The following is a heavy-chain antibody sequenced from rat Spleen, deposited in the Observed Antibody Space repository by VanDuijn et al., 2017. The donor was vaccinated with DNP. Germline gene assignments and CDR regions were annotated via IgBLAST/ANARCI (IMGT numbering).Heavy chain of an antibody. V-gene: IGHV3-1*01. Sequence: EVQLQESGSGLVKPSQSLSLTCSVTGYSITSNYWGWIRQFPGNKMEYIGHISYSGSTNYNPSPKSRISITRDTSKNHFFLHLNSVTSEDTGTYYCARWTRYFDNWGQGVMVTVSS. D-gene: IGHD1-7*01. J-gene: IGHJ2*01. CDR1: GYSITSNY. CDR2: ISYSGST. CDR3: ARWTRYFDN.